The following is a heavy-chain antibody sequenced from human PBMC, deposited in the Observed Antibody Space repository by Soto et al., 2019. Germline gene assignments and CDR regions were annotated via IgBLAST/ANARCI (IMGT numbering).Heavy chain of an antibody. J-gene: IGHJ4*02. V-gene: IGHV3-23*01. Sequence: GGSLRLSCAASGFTFSNYAMTWVRQAPGKGLEWVTVITGSGGGTYFVDSVKGRFTISRDNSKNTVYLQMNSLRAEDTAVYYCAKRPLTAAGFDYWGQGTLVTVSS. CDR3: AKRPLTAAGFDY. CDR2: ITGSGGGT. CDR1: GFTFSNYA. D-gene: IGHD6-13*01.